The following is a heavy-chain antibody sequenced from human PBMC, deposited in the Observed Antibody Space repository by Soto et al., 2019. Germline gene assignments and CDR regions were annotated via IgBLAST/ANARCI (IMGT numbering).Heavy chain of an antibody. J-gene: IGHJ2*01. CDR2: IYHTGTT. V-gene: IGHV4-4*02. CDR3: ARGYYDSSGYYHAYWYFDL. D-gene: IGHD3-22*01. CDR1: GGSVTNNNY. Sequence: TLSLTCAVSGGSVTNNNYWGWVRQPPGKGLEWIGYIYHTGTTNYNPSLKSRVTISVDTSKNQFSLKLSSGTAADTAVYYCARGYYDSSGYYHAYWYFDLWGRGTLVTVSS.